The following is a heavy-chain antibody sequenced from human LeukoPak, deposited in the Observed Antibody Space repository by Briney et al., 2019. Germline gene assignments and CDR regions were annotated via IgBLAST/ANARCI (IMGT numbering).Heavy chain of an antibody. Sequence: SGTLSLTCAVYGGSFSGYFWSWIRQPPGKGLEWIGEINHSGSTNYNPSLKRRVTISVDTSKNQFSLKLSSVTAADTAVYYCARNRYYYGSGNYGVPNWFDPWGQGTLVTVSS. CDR1: GGSFSGYF. J-gene: IGHJ5*02. V-gene: IGHV4-34*01. D-gene: IGHD3-10*01. CDR3: ARNRYYYGSGNYGVPNWFDP. CDR2: INHSGST.